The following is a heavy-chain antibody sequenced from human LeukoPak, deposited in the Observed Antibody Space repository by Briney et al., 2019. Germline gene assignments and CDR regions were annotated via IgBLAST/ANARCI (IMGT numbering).Heavy chain of an antibody. CDR2: ISSSSSTI. CDR1: GFTFSSYS. V-gene: IGHV3-48*04. J-gene: IGHJ3*02. Sequence: GGSLRLSCAASGFTFSSYSMNWVRQAPGKGLEWVSYISSSSSTIYYADSVKGRFIISRDNAKNSLYLQMNSLRAEDTAVYYCARDGSSSSDAFDIWGQGTMVTVSS. CDR3: ARDGSSSSDAFDI. D-gene: IGHD6-6*01.